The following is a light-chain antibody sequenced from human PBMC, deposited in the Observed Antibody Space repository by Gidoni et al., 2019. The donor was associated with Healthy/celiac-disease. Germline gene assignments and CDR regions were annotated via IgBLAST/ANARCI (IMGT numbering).Light chain of an antibody. J-gene: IGLJ2*01. CDR1: SGSIAINY. CDR3: QSYDSSIV. Sequence: NLLLTQTHPVSETPGKTVTISCTRSSGSIAINYVQWYQQRPGSASTTVIYAANQSPSGFPDRFSGSIDSSSNSASLTISGLKTEDDADYYCQSYDSSIVFGGWTKLTVL. V-gene: IGLV6-57*03. CDR2: AAN.